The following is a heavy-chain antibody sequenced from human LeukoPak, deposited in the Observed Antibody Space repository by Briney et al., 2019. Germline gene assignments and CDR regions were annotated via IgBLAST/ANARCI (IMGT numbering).Heavy chain of an antibody. J-gene: IGHJ4*02. V-gene: IGHV1-2*02. CDR1: GGTFSSYG. D-gene: IGHD1-14*01. CDR3: ARDGNFDY. Sequence: GASVKVSCKASGGTFSSYGISWVRQAPGQGLEWMGWINPNSGGTNYVQKFQGRVTMTRDTSISTVYMELTRLRSDDTAFYYCARDGNFDYWGQGTLVTVSS. CDR2: INPNSGGT.